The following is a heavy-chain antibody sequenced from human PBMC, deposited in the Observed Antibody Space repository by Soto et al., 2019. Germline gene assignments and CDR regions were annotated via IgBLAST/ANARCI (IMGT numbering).Heavy chain of an antibody. CDR1: GFNVSHNY. V-gene: IGHV3-53*01. Sequence: EVQLVESGGGLIQPGGSLRISCAASGFNVSHNYMSWVRQPPGKGLEWVAIMLSGGRTYYADSVKGRFTISRDNSKNTLYFQMHSLSADDTAVYYCARDPGHGLDVWGQGTTVIVSS. CDR3: ARDPGHGLDV. J-gene: IGHJ6*02. D-gene: IGHD1-1*01. CDR2: MLSGGRT.